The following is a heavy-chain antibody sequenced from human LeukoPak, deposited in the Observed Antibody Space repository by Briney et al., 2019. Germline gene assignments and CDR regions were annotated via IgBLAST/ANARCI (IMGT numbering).Heavy chain of an antibody. J-gene: IGHJ3*02. Sequence: ASVKVSCKASGYTFSDYYIHWVRQAPGQGLEWMGWINPKSADTNYAQEFQGRVTMTRDTSISTAYMELSRLRSDDTAAYYCARDIGGTTDAFDIWGQGTMVTVSS. CDR1: GYTFSDYY. V-gene: IGHV1-2*02. CDR3: ARDIGGTTDAFDI. D-gene: IGHD1-7*01. CDR2: INPKSADT.